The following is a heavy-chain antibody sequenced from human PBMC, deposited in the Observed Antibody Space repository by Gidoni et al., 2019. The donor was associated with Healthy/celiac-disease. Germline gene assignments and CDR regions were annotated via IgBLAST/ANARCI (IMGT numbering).Heavy chain of an antibody. CDR2: IYYSGGT. D-gene: IGHD4-17*01. V-gene: IGHV4-59*08. Sequence: QMQLQLSGPGLVKHSATLSLTCTVSGGSVSSYYWDWIRQPPGKGLGWIGYIYYSGGTNYNPSLKSRVTISVDASKNQFSLKLSSVTAADTALYYCARLEGLTTVTQGPPSYFDLWGRGPLVTVSA. CDR1: GGSVSSYY. CDR3: ARLEGLTTVTQGPPSYFDL. J-gene: IGHJ2*01.